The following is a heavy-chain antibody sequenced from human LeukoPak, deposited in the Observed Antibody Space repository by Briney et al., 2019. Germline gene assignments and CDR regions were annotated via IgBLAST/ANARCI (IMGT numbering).Heavy chain of an antibody. D-gene: IGHD3-9*01. CDR1: GFTFSSYA. V-gene: IGHV3-30-3*01. Sequence: GGSLRLSCAASGFTFSSYAMHWVRQAPGKGLEWVAVISYDGSNKYYADSVKGRFTISRDNAKNSLYLQMNSLRAEDTAVYYCARDLRLLRYFDPLDYWGQGTLVTVSS. CDR2: ISYDGSNK. J-gene: IGHJ4*02. CDR3: ARDLRLLRYFDPLDY.